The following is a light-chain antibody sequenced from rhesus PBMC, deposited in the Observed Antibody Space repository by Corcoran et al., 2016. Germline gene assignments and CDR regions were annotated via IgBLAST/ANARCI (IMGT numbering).Light chain of an antibody. CDR3: QQYNNWLT. Sequence: EIVMTQSPATLSLSPGERATLSCRASQSVSRYVAWYQQKPEQAPRLLIYGASSRATGIPDRFSGSGSVTDFTLIISSLEPEDVGVYYCQQYNNWLTFGGGTKVEIK. CDR2: GAS. CDR1: QSVSRY. J-gene: IGKJ4*01. V-gene: IGKV3S9*01.